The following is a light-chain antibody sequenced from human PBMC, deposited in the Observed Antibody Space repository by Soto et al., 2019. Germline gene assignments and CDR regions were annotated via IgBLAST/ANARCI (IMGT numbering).Light chain of an antibody. J-gene: IGKJ2*01. CDR1: QTINTY. Sequence: DIQMTQSPSSLSASVGDRVTITCRASQTINTYLNWYQQKLGKAPKLLIYAAFTLQSGVPSRFSGSGSGTDFTLTISSLQPEEFATCYCQQSYSIPRTSGQGTKLQIK. CDR2: AAF. V-gene: IGKV1-39*01. CDR3: QQSYSIPRT.